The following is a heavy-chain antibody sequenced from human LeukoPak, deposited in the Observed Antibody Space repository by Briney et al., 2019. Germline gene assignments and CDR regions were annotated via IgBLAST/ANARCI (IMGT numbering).Heavy chain of an antibody. Sequence: SGGSLRLSCAASGFTFSSYAMSWVRQAPGKGLEWVSAISGSGGSTYYADSVKGRFTISRDNSKNTLYLQMNSLRAEDTAVYYCAKETFDFWSGDNWFDPWGQGTLVTVSS. J-gene: IGHJ5*02. CDR3: AKETFDFWSGDNWFDP. V-gene: IGHV3-23*01. CDR2: ISGSGGST. D-gene: IGHD3-3*01. CDR1: GFTFSSYA.